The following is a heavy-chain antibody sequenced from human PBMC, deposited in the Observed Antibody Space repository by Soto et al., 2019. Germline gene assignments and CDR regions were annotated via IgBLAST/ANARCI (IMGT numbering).Heavy chain of an antibody. CDR1: GASVSSGSYH. CDR3: VREDDGGDRDYYGLDV. CDR2: IHHTGSA. D-gene: IGHD4-17*01. Sequence: SETLSLTCTVSGASVSSGSYHWSWIRQPPGEGLEWIGYIHHTGSAYYNPSLKSRVTMSVDTSKNQFSLKLSSVTAADTAVYFCVREDDGGDRDYYGLDVWGQGTTVTVSS. J-gene: IGHJ6*02. V-gene: IGHV4-61*01.